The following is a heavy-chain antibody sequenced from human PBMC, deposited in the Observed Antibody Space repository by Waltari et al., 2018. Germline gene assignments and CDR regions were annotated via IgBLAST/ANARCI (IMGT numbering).Heavy chain of an antibody. J-gene: IGHJ6*02. Sequence: QVRLQESGPGLVKTSGTLSLTCVVSEVSISSNNWWTWVRQPPGKGLEWLGEIFHGGNTNYNPSLKSRLTISVDKSKNQLSLNLTSVTAAGTAVYYCATLSMVRGVVGDYFHSGMDVWGQGTTVTVSS. CDR2: IFHGGNT. CDR3: ATLSMVRGVVGDYFHSGMDV. CDR1: EVSISSNNW. D-gene: IGHD3-10*01. V-gene: IGHV4-4*02.